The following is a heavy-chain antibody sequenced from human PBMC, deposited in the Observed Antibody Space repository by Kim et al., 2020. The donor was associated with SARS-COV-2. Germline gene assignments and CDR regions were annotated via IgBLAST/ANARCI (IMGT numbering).Heavy chain of an antibody. Sequence: ASVKVSCKASGYTFTGYYMHWVRQAPGQGLEWMGWINPNSGGTNYAQKFQGRVTMTRDTSISTAYMELSRLRSDDTAVYYCAKIAAAAGISAEYFQHWGQGTLVTVSS. CDR3: AKIAAAAGISAEYFQH. J-gene: IGHJ1*01. D-gene: IGHD6-13*01. CDR1: GYTFTGYY. CDR2: INPNSGGT. V-gene: IGHV1-2*02.